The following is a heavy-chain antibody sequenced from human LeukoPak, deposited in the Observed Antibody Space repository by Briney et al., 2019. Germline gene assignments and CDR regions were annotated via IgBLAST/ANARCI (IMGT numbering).Heavy chain of an antibody. D-gene: IGHD4-17*01. J-gene: IGHJ4*02. Sequence: SETLSLTCAVYGGSFSGYYWSWIRQPPGKGLEWIGYIYYSGSTNYNPSLKSRVTISVDTSKNQFSLKLSSVTAADTAVYYCATYYGDPFTLDYWGQGTLVTVSS. V-gene: IGHV4-59*08. CDR2: IYYSGST. CDR1: GGSFSGYY. CDR3: ATYYGDPFTLDY.